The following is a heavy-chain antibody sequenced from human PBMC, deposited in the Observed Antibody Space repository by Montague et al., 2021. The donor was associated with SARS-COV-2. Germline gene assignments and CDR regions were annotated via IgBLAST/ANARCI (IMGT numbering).Heavy chain of an antibody. J-gene: IGHJ4*02. Sequence: TLSLTCTVSGASISTGIYYWSWIRQPAGKGLEWIGRIRTTGHTDYNSSLEGRVFMSVDTSTNQFSLSLTSVTAADTAVYLCARFGSGTLEFDLWGQGTLVTVSS. CDR2: IRTTGHT. D-gene: IGHD1-26*01. V-gene: IGHV4-61*02. CDR1: GASISTGIYY. CDR3: ARFGSGTLEFDL.